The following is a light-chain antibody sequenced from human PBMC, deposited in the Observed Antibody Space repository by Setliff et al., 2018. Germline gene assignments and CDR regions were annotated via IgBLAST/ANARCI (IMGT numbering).Light chain of an antibody. CDR2: DVN. CDR1: SSDIGGYNY. J-gene: IGLJ2*01. V-gene: IGLV2-14*01. Sequence: QSALTQPASVSGSPGQSITISCTGSSSDIGGYNYVSWYQQHPGKAPKLMIYDVNERPSGVSNRFSGSKSGNTASLTISGLQAEDEADYCCSSYTTTSTVVIGGGTK. CDR3: SSYTTTSTVV.